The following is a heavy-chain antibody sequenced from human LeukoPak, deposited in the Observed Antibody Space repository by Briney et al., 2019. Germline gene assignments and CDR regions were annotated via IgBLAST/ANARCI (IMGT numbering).Heavy chain of an antibody. CDR3: ARDQEGYDSSRPNWFDP. J-gene: IGHJ5*02. CDR2: IWYDGSNK. D-gene: IGHD3-22*01. CDR1: GFTFSSYG. Sequence: GGSLRLSCAASGFTFSSYGMHWVRQAPGKGLEWVAVIWYDGSNKYYADSVKGRFTISRDNSKNTLYLQMNSLRAEDTAVYYCARDQEGYDSSRPNWFDPWGQGTLVTVSS. V-gene: IGHV3-33*01.